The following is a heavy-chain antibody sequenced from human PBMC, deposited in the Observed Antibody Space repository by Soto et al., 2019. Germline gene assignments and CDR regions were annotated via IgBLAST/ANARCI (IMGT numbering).Heavy chain of an antibody. Sequence: GGSLRLSCAASGFTFSSYSMNWVRQAPGKGLEWVAVISYDGSNKYYADSVKGRFTISRDNSKNTLYLQMNSLRAEDTAVYYCAKGGDYAFDIWGQGTMVTVSS. V-gene: IGHV3-30*18. J-gene: IGHJ3*02. CDR3: AKGGDYAFDI. CDR1: GFTFSSYS. CDR2: ISYDGSNK. D-gene: IGHD3-16*01.